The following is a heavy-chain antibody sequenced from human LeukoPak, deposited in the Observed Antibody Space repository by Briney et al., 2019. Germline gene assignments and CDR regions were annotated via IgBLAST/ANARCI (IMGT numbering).Heavy chain of an antibody. D-gene: IGHD3-10*01. CDR2: ISSSGSTI. V-gene: IGHV3-48*03. CDR1: GFTFSSYE. CDR3: AKKYGSGSYYRENWFDP. Sequence: GGSLRLSCAASGFTFSSYEMNWVRQAPGKGLEWVSYISSSGSTIYYADSVKGRFTISRDNAKNSLYLQMNSLRAEDTAVYYCAKKYGSGSYYRENWFDPWGQGTLVTVSS. J-gene: IGHJ5*02.